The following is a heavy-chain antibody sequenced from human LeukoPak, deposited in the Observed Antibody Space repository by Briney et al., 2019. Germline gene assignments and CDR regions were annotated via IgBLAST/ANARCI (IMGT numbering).Heavy chain of an antibody. Sequence: SETLSLTCAVYGGSISGYYWSWIRQPPGKGLEWIGEINHSGSANYNPSLKSRVTISVDTSKNQFSLKLSSVTAADTAVYYCARLYYYGSGSYYNVPTVNWFDPWGQGTLVTVSS. CDR3: ARLYYYGSGSYYNVPTVNWFDP. CDR2: INHSGSA. V-gene: IGHV4-34*01. J-gene: IGHJ5*02. D-gene: IGHD3-10*01. CDR1: GGSISGYY.